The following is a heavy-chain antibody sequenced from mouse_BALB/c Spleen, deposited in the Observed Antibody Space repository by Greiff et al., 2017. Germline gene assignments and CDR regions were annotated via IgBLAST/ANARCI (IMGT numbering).Heavy chain of an antibody. Sequence: QVQLQQSGPSLVQPSQSLSITCTVSGFSLTSYGVHWVRQSPGKGLEWLGVIWRGGSTDYNAAFMSRLSITKDNSKSQVFFKMNSLQADDTAIYYCAKKGNYYGYDGAMDYWGQGTSVTVSS. D-gene: IGHD2-2*01. CDR2: IWRGGST. J-gene: IGHJ4*01. V-gene: IGHV2-5-1*01. CDR3: AKKGNYYGYDGAMDY. CDR1: GFSLTSYG.